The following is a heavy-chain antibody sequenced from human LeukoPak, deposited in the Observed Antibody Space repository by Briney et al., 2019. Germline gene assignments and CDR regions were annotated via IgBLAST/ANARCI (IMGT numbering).Heavy chain of an antibody. CDR2: INPISGGT. J-gene: IGHJ4*02. CDR1: GYTFTGYY. D-gene: IGHD2-2*01. V-gene: IGHV1-2*06. CDR3: ARYCSSTSCYSDY. Sequence: EASVKVSCKASGYTFTGYYMHWVRQAPGQGLEXXGRINPISGGTVYAQKFQGRVTMTRDTSITTAYMELTRLTSDDTAVYYCARYCSSTSCYSDYWGQGTLVTVSS.